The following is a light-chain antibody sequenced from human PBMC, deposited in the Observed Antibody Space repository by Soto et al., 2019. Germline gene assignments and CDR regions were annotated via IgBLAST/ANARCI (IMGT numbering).Light chain of an antibody. Sequence: DIQMTQSPPSLFASVGDRVTLTCRASQSITNYLNWYQQKPGQAPKLLIYAASTLESGVPSRFSGSGSGTEFTLTISSLQPDDFATYYCQQYASYPLTFGRGTKVDIK. J-gene: IGKJ4*01. V-gene: IGKV1-5*01. CDR3: QQYASYPLT. CDR2: AAS. CDR1: QSITNY.